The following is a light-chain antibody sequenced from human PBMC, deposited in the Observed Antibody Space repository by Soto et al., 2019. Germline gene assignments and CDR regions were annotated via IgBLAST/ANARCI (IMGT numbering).Light chain of an antibody. V-gene: IGKV1-5*03. CDR3: QQYDSYWAT. CDR2: RTT. J-gene: IGKJ1*01. Sequence: DIQMTQSTSTLSASVGDRVTITCRASQDISTWLAWYKQKPGKAPKLLIYRTTTLESGVPSRFAGSASGTVFTRTISSLQSDHFATLFCQQYDSYWATFGQGTKVEV. CDR1: QDISTW.